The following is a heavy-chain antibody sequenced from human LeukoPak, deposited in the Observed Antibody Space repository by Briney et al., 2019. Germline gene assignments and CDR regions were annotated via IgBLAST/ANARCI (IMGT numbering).Heavy chain of an antibody. CDR2: MNPYSGNT. D-gene: IGHD3-22*01. CDR3: ARGTYYYDSSGYFDY. V-gene: IGHV1-8*03. J-gene: IGHJ4*02. Sequence: ASVKVSCKASGYTFTSYDINWVRQATGQGLEWMGWMNPYSGNTGYAQKFQGRVTITSNTSISTAYMELSNLTSEDTAVYYCARGTYYYDSSGYFDYWGQGTLVTVSS. CDR1: GYTFTSYD.